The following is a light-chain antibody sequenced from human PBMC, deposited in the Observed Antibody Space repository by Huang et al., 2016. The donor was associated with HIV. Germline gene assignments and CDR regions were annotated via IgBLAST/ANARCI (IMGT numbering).Light chain of an antibody. CDR3: QQYNSYQWT. CDR1: QSISSW. V-gene: IGKV1-5*03. Sequence: DIKMTQSPSTLSASVGDRVTITCRASQSISSWLAWYQQKPGKAPKLLIYKESNLESGVPSRVSGSGSGTEFTLTISSLQPDDFATYYCQQYNSYQWTFGQGTKVEIK. CDR2: KES. J-gene: IGKJ1*01.